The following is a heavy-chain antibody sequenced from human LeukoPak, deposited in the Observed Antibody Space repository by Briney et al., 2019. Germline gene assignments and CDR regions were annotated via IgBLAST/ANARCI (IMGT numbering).Heavy chain of an antibody. V-gene: IGHV3-21*04. Sequence: GGSLRLSCAASGFTFSSYSMNWVRQAPGKGLEWVSSISSSSSYIYYADSVKGRFTISRDNTKNSLYLQMNSLRAEDTAVYYCAKESFGGVIVILFDYWGQGTLVTVSS. CDR1: GFTFSSYS. CDR2: ISSSSSYI. D-gene: IGHD3-16*02. J-gene: IGHJ4*02. CDR3: AKESFGGVIVILFDY.